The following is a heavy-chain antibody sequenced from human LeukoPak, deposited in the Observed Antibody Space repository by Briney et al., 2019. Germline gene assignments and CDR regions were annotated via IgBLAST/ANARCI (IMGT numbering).Heavy chain of an antibody. V-gene: IGHV3-53*01. CDR2: IYSGGST. Sequence: GGSLRLSCEASGFTFSNYWMHWVRQAPGKGLEWVSVIYSGGSTYYADSVKGRFTISRDNSKNTLYLQMNSLRAEDTAVYYCARVGTAMAFDYWGQGTLVTVSS. J-gene: IGHJ4*02. CDR1: GFTFSNYW. CDR3: ARVGTAMAFDY. D-gene: IGHD5-18*01.